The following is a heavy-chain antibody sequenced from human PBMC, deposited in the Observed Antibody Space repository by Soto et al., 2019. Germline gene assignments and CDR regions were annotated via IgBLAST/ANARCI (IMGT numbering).Heavy chain of an antibody. CDR1: GYTFASYA. J-gene: IGHJ5*02. CDR2: INAGNGNT. D-gene: IGHD4-17*01. Sequence: ASVKVSCKASGYTFASYAMHWVRQAPGQRLEWMGWINAGNGNTKYAQKLQGRVTITTDTSTSTAYMELRSLRSEDTAVYYCARRSATVTTSYWFDPWGQGTLVTVSS. V-gene: IGHV1-3*01. CDR3: ARRSATVTTSYWFDP.